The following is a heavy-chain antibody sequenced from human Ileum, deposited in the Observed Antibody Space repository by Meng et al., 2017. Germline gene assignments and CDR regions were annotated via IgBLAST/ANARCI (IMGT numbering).Heavy chain of an antibody. J-gene: IGHJ5*02. Sequence: EVQLVGSGGGRVQPGGYLRLSCAASGFPFSGTWMHWVRQAPGKGLEWIGQIKSTTHGGTTDYAAPVTGRFIISRDDSKNTLYLQMSSLKTEDTAVYYCTTNRGISWGQGTLVTVSS. CDR3: TTNRGIS. CDR2: IKSTTHGGTT. V-gene: IGHV3-15*01. CDR1: GFPFSGTW.